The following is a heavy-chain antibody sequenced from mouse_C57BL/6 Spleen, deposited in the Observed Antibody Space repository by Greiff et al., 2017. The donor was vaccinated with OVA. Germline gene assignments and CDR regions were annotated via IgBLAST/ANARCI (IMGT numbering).Heavy chain of an antibody. J-gene: IGHJ3*01. D-gene: IGHD2-4*01. CDR2: IDPSDSYT. CDR1: GYTFTSYW. Sequence: QVQLQQPGAELVKPGASVKLSCKASGYTFTSYWMQWVKQRPGQGLEWIGEIDPSDSYTNYNQKFKGKATLTVDTSSSTAYMQLSSLTSEDSAVYYCARSGYDYSWFAYWGQGTLVTVSA. V-gene: IGHV1-50*01. CDR3: ARSGYDYSWFAY.